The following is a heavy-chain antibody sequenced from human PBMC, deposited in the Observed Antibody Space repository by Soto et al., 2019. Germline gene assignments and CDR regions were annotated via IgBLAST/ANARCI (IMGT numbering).Heavy chain of an antibody. D-gene: IGHD6-19*01. Sequence: PGGSLRLSCAASGFAFNSYAMHWVRQAPGKGLEWVAVISYDGSKAYYADSVKGRFTISRDNSKNTLYLQMNSLRAEDTAVYYCAKVGDKARTIAVAPNYYYYYGMDVWGQGTTVTVSS. J-gene: IGHJ6*02. CDR3: AKVGDKARTIAVAPNYYYYYGMDV. CDR2: ISYDGSKA. CDR1: GFAFNSYA. V-gene: IGHV3-30-3*01.